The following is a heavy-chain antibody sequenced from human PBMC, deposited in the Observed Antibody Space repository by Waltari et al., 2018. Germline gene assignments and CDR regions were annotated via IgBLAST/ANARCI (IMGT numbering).Heavy chain of an antibody. Sequence: EVQLVESGGGLVKPGGSLRLSCAASGFTFSSYSMHWVRQAPGKGLEWVSSISSSSSYIYYADSVKGRFTISRDNAKNSLYLQMNSLRAEDTAVYYCARDRVGANYYFDYWGQGTLVTVSS. V-gene: IGHV3-21*01. J-gene: IGHJ4*02. CDR2: ISSSSSYI. CDR3: ARDRVGANYYFDY. CDR1: GFTFSSYS. D-gene: IGHD1-26*01.